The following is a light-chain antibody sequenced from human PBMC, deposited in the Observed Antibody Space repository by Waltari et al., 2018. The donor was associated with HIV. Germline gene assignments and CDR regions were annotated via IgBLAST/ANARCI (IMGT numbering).Light chain of an antibody. Sequence: AMTPSPDSLAASLAVGATIHCQPSQSVFYSTNNTIYVAWYQQKPGQPPKLLINWASTREARVTDQFSGSGSGTDFAVTIICLQAGDVADCYCQQCDSAAYTGDEGTKLVIK. J-gene: IGKJ2*01. CDR3: QQCDSAAYT. V-gene: IGKV4-1*01. CDR2: WAS. CDR1: QSVFYSTNNTIY.